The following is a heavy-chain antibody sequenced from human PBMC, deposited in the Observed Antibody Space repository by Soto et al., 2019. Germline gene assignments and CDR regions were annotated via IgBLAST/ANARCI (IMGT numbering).Heavy chain of an antibody. CDR2: ISPNSGNT. Sequence: QVHLVQSGAEVKKPGASVNVSCKTSGYTFTRNGISWVRQAPGQGLEWMGWISPNSGNTRYAQKLQDRVIMTTDTSTSTAHMERRSLSSDDTAVYYCVNERDSNSWPSMYVWGPGTTVTVSS. D-gene: IGHD3-22*01. J-gene: IGHJ6*02. CDR1: GYTFTRNG. CDR3: VNERDSNSWPSMYV. V-gene: IGHV1-18*01.